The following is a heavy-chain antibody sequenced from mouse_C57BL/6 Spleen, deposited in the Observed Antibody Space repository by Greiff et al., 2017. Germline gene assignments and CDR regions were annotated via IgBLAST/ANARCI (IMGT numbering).Heavy chain of an antibody. CDR1: GFSFNTYA. CDR2: IRSKSNNYAT. V-gene: IGHV10-1*01. Sequence: EVKLVESGGGLFQPKGSLQLSCAASGFSFNTYAMNWVRQAPGKGLEWVARIRSKSNNYATYYADSVKDRFTISRDDSESMLYLQMNNLKTEDTAMYYCVKQNGYYFDTWRQAATHTASS. CDR3: VKQNGYYFDT. J-gene: IGHJ2*01.